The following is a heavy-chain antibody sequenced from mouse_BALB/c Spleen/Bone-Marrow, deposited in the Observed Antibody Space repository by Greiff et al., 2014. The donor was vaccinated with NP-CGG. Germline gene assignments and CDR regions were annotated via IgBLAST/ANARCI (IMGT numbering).Heavy chain of an antibody. V-gene: IGHV1-9*01. J-gene: IGHJ2*01. D-gene: IGHD1-2*01. CDR3: TRSLRRYFDY. Sequence: VKLQESGAELMKPGASVKISCEATGYTFSHYWIEWVKQRPGHGLEWIGEILPGTGSTKYNEKFKGKATITADTSSSTAYMQLSSLTSEDSAVYYCTRSLRRYFDYWGQGTTLTVSS. CDR1: GYTFSHYW. CDR2: ILPGTGST.